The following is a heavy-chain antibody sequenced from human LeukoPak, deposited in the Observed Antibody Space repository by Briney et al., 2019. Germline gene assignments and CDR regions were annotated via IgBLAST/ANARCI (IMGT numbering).Heavy chain of an antibody. V-gene: IGHV4-38-2*02. CDR1: GYSISSGYY. CDR2: IYHSGST. D-gene: IGHD3-10*01. CDR3: ARENYYYGSGSYYSY. J-gene: IGHJ4*02. Sequence: PSETLSLTCTVSGYSISSGYYWGWIRQPPGKGLEWIGSIYHSGSTYYNPSLKSRVTISVDTSKNQFSLKLSSVTAADTAVYYCARENYYYGSGSYYSYWGQGTLVTVSS.